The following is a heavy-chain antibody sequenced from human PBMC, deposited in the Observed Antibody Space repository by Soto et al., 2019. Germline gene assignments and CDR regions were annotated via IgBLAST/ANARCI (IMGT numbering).Heavy chain of an antibody. CDR2: IYYSGST. V-gene: IGHV4-39*01. CDR3: ARGTRWFDP. D-gene: IGHD1-1*01. J-gene: IGHJ5*02. CDR1: GGSISSSSYY. Sequence: SETLSLTCTVSGGSISSSSYYWGWIRQPPGKGLEWIGSIYYSGSTYYNPSLKSRVTISVDTSKNQFSLKLSSVTAADTAVYYCARGTRWFDPWGQGTLVTVSS.